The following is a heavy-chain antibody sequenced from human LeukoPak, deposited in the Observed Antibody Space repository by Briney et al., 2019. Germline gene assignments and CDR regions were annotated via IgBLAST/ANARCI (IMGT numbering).Heavy chain of an antibody. CDR3: AKRVSSGWPYHYGMDV. J-gene: IGHJ6*02. V-gene: IGHV3-23*01. CDR2: ISDGGGST. D-gene: IGHD6-19*01. Sequence: GGSLRLSCAASGFTFSSYAMSWVRQAPGKGLEWVSAISDGGGSTYYADSVKGRFTISRDNSKNTLYLQMNSLRAEDTAVYYCAKRVSSGWPYHYGMDVWGQGTTVTVSS. CDR1: GFTFSSYA.